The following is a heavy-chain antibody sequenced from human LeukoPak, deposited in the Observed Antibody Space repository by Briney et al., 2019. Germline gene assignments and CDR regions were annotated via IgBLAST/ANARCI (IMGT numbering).Heavy chain of an antibody. CDR1: GFTFSSYA. V-gene: IGHV3-23*01. J-gene: IGHJ4*02. Sequence: PGGSLRLSCAASGFTFSSYAMSWVRQAPGKGLEWVSAISGSGGSTYYADSAKGRFTISRDNSKNTLYLQMNSLRAEDTAVYYCAKDPYSGSYFGGDYFYYWGQGTLVTVSS. CDR2: ISGSGGST. CDR3: AKDPYSGSYFGGDYFYY. D-gene: IGHD1-26*01.